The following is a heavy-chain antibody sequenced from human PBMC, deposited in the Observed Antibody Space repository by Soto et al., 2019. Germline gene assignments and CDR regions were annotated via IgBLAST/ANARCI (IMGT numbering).Heavy chain of an antibody. J-gene: IGHJ5*02. CDR3: ARGVLLEVVFLSPPPDWFDP. CDR1: GGTFSSYT. Sequence: SVKVSCKASGGTFSSYTISWVRQAPGQGLEWMGRIIPILGIANYAQKFQGRVTITADKSTSTAYMELSSLRSEDTAVYYCARGVLLEVVFLSPPPDWFDPWGQGTLVTVSS. V-gene: IGHV1-69*02. D-gene: IGHD3-3*01. CDR2: IIPILGIA.